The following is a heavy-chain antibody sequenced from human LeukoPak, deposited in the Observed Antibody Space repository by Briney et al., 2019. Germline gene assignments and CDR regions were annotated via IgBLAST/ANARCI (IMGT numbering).Heavy chain of an antibody. Sequence: GGSLRLSCAASGFTVSSNYMSWVRQAPGKGLEWVSVIYSGGSTYYADSVKGRFTISRDDAKNSVYLQMNSLRAEDTAVYYCARVANPYYDFHYWGQGTLVTVSS. D-gene: IGHD3-3*01. CDR1: GFTVSSNY. V-gene: IGHV3-66*01. CDR2: IYSGGST. CDR3: ARVANPYYDFHY. J-gene: IGHJ4*02.